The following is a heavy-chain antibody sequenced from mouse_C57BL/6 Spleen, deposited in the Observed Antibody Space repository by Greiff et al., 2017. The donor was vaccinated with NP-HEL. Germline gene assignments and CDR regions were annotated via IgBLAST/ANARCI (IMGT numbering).Heavy chain of an antibody. CDR3: ARSGYSSFAY. J-gene: IGHJ3*01. D-gene: IGHD2-12*01. CDR2: IDPSDSYT. Sequence: QVQLQQPGAELVKPGASVKLSCKASGYTFTSYWMQWVKQRPGQGLEWIGEIDPSDSYTNYNQKFKGKATLTVDTSSSTAYMQLSSLTSEDSAVYYCARSGYSSFAYWGQGTLVTVSA. CDR1: GYTFTSYW. V-gene: IGHV1-50*01.